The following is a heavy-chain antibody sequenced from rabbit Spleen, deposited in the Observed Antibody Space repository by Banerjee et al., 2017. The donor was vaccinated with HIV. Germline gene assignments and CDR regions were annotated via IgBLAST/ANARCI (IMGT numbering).Heavy chain of an antibody. CDR3: ARDLAAWNSGSYAFKL. V-gene: IGHV1S47*01. D-gene: IGHD1-1*01. CDR2: IYNGDGST. J-gene: IGHJ4*01. CDR1: GFDFSSDA. Sequence: EESGGGLVQPEGSLTLTCKASGFDFSSDAMCWVRQAPGKGPEWIACIYNGDGSTYYASWVNGRFTISKTSSTTVTLQMTSLTVADTATYFCARDLAAWNSGSYAFKLWGPGTLVTVS.